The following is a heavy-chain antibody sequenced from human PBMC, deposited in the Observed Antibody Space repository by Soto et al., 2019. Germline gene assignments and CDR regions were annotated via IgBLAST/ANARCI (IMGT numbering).Heavy chain of an antibody. CDR1: GFTFSSYA. V-gene: IGHV3-23*01. D-gene: IGHD1-26*01. CDR3: AKDRVVGATTPYYFDY. J-gene: IGHJ4*02. Sequence: GSLRLSCAASGFTFSSYAMIWVRQTPGKGLEWVSAISGSGGNTYYADSVKGRFTISRDNSKNTLYLQMSSLRAEDTAVYYCAKDRVVGATTPYYFDYWGQGTLVTVSS. CDR2: ISGSGGNT.